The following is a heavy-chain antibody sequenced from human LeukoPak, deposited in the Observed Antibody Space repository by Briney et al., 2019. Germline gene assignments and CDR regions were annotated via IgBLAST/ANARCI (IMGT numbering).Heavy chain of an antibody. D-gene: IGHD6-19*01. CDR3: GRGYSTGWFYFDY. CDR2: ISYDGSNK. V-gene: IGHV3-30*03. Sequence: GGSLRLSCAASGFTFSSYGMHWVRQAPGKWLEWVAVISYDGSNKYYADSVKGRFTISRDNSKNTLYLQMNSLRAEDTAVYYCGRGYSTGWFYFDYWGQGTLVTVSS. CDR1: GFTFSSYG. J-gene: IGHJ4*02.